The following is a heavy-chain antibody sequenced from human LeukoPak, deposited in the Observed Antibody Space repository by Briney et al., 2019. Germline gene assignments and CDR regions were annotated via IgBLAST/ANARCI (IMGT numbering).Heavy chain of an antibody. V-gene: IGHV1-18*01. D-gene: IGHD1-7*01. J-gene: IGHJ5*02. CDR1: GYTFTSYG. CDR2: ISAYNGNT. CDR3: ARDLDWNYGVDWFDP. Sequence: ASVKVSCKASGYTFTSYGISWVRQAPGQGFEWMGWISAYNGNTNYAQKLQGRVTITADKSTSTAYMELSSLRSEDTAVYYCARDLDWNYGVDWFDPWGQGTLVTVSS.